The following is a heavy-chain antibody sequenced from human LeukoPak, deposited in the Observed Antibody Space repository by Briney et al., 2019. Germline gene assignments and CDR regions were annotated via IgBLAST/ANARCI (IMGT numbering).Heavy chain of an antibody. CDR3: ARLTGGYYYDSSGYLDY. J-gene: IGHJ4*02. V-gene: IGHV3-21*01. D-gene: IGHD3-22*01. Sequence: EGSLRLSCAASGFTFSSYSMNWVRQAPGKGLEWVSSISSSSSYIHYADSVKGRFTISRDNAKNSLYLQMNSLRAEDTAVYYCARLTGGYYYDSSGYLDYWGQGTLVTVSS. CDR2: ISSSSSYI. CDR1: GFTFSSYS.